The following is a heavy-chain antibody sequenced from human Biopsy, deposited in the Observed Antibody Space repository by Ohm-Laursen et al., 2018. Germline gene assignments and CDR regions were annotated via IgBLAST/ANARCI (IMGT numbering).Heavy chain of an antibody. J-gene: IGHJ4*02. CDR2: INPSGSTT. CDR1: RDNFNNYG. CDR3: ARNTGWYGDLYYFDY. Sequence: ASVKVSCKASRDNFNNYGITWVRQAPGQGLEWMGMINPSGSTTSYPQIFQGRVTMTRDTSKSTVYMEPSSLRSADTAVYFCARNTGWYGDLYYFDYWGQGTLVTVSS. V-gene: IGHV1-46*02. D-gene: IGHD6-19*01.